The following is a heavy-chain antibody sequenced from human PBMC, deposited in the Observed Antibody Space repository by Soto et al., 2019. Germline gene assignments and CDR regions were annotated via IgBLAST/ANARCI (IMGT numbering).Heavy chain of an antibody. D-gene: IGHD3-22*01. CDR3: ARDALSRDSI. V-gene: IGHV4-59*06. Sequence: PSETLSLTCAVYGGSFSSYYWSWIRQPPGKGLEWIGYISYSGSTYYNPSLESRVTISVDTSKNQFSLKLSSVTAADTAVYYCARDALSRDSIWGQGTLVTVSS. CDR1: GGSFSSYY. J-gene: IGHJ4*02. CDR2: ISYSGST.